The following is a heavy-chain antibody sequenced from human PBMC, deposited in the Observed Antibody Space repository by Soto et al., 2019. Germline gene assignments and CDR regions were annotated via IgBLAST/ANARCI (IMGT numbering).Heavy chain of an antibody. Sequence: QVQLVQSGAEVKKPGSSVKVSCKASGGTFSSYAISWVRQAPGQGLEWMGGIIPIFGTANYAQKFQGRVTITADESTSTAYMELSSLRSEDTAVYYCARDSSVSGAVAGPFDYWGQGTLVTVSS. CDR1: GGTFSSYA. CDR3: ARDSSVSGAVAGPFDY. V-gene: IGHV1-69*01. CDR2: IIPIFGTA. D-gene: IGHD6-19*01. J-gene: IGHJ4*02.